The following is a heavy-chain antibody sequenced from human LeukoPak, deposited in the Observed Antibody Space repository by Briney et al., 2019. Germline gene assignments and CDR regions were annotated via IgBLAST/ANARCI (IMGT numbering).Heavy chain of an antibody. Sequence: GGSLRLSCAASGFTVSSIDMSWVRQAPGKGLEWISVIYGGGNTRYYADSVKGRFTVSRDNAKNTFHLQMQSLKVEDTAIYYCTRRSGFETGDYWGQGTLVTVSS. J-gene: IGHJ4*02. V-gene: IGHV3-53*01. D-gene: IGHD5-12*01. CDR2: IYGGGNT. CDR3: TRRSGFETGDY. CDR1: GFTVSSID.